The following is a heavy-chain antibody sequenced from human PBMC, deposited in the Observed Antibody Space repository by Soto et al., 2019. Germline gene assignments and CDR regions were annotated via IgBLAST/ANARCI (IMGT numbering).Heavy chain of an antibody. CDR1: GFTFSSYG. V-gene: IGHV3-33*01. J-gene: IGHJ3*02. Sequence: GGSLRLSCAASGFTFSSYGMHWVRQAPGKGQEWVAVIWYDGSNKYYADTVKGRFTISRDNSKNTLYLQMKSLRAVDTAVYYCAIVSFSYCSSTSCPPDAFDIWGQGTMVTVSS. CDR3: AIVSFSYCSSTSCPPDAFDI. CDR2: IWYDGSNK. D-gene: IGHD2-2*01.